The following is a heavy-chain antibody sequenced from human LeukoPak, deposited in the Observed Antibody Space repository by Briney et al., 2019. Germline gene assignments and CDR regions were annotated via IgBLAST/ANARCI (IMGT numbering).Heavy chain of an antibody. CDR1: GGSISSSSYY. V-gene: IGHV4-39*07. Sequence: SETLSLTCTVSGGSISSSSYYWGWIRQPPGKGLEWIGSIYYSGSTYYNPSLKSRVTISVDTSKNQFSLKLSSVTAADTAVYYCARDSVYSGSSLDYWGQGTLVTVSP. CDR2: IYYSGST. J-gene: IGHJ4*02. D-gene: IGHD1-26*01. CDR3: ARDSVYSGSSLDY.